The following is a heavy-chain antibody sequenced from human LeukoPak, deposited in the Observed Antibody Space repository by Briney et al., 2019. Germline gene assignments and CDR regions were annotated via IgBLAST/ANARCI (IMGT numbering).Heavy chain of an antibody. Sequence: SVKLSCKPSLATFTTYTISCVRQAPGQGLEWMGRIIPILGIANYAQKFQGRVTITADKSTSTAYMELSSLRSEDTAVYYCAGGYSSSTDYWGQGTLVTVSS. CDR2: IIPILGIA. V-gene: IGHV1-69*02. D-gene: IGHD6-13*01. CDR3: AGGYSSSTDY. CDR1: LATFTTYT. J-gene: IGHJ4*02.